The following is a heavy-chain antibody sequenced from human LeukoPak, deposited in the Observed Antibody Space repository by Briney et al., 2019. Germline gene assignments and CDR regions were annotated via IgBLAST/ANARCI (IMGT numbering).Heavy chain of an antibody. CDR3: ARYCSGGSCYSDAFDV. CDR2: MNPNSGNT. D-gene: IGHD2-15*01. J-gene: IGHJ3*01. CDR1: GYTFTSYD. Sequence: ASVKVSCKASGYTFTSYDINWVRQATGQGLEWMGWMNPNSGNTGYAQKFQGRVTMTRNTSTSTAYMELSSLRSEDTAVYYCARYCSGGSCYSDAFDVWGQGTMVTVSS. V-gene: IGHV1-8*01.